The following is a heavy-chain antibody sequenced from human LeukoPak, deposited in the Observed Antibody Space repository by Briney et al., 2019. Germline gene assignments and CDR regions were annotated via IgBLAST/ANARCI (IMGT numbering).Heavy chain of an antibody. CDR1: GGSISSSSYY. J-gene: IGHJ5*02. CDR3: ARALDFDP. Sequence: SETLSLTCTVSGGSISSSSYYWGWIRQPPGKGLEWIGSIYYSGIIYYNPSLKSRVTISVDTSKNQFSLKLSSVTAADTAVYYCARALDFDPWGQGTLVTVSS. CDR2: IYYSGII. V-gene: IGHV4-39*07.